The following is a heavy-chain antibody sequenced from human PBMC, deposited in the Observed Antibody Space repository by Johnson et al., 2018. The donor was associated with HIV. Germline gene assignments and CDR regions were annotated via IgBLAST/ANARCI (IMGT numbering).Heavy chain of an antibody. Sequence: VQLVESGGGVVRPGGSLRLSCAASGFTFDDYGMSWVRQAPGKGLEWVSGINWNGGSTGYADSVKGRFTISRDNSKNTLYLQMNSLRAEDTAVYYCAKTITMIGRFDAFDIWGQGTMVTVSS. CDR3: AKTITMIGRFDAFDI. J-gene: IGHJ3*02. CDR2: INWNGGST. D-gene: IGHD3-22*01. V-gene: IGHV3-20*04. CDR1: GFTFDDYG.